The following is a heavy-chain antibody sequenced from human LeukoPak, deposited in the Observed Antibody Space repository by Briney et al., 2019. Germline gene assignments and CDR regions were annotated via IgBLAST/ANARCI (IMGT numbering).Heavy chain of an antibody. J-gene: IGHJ5*02. V-gene: IGHV4-39*01. CDR2: IYYSGST. CDR1: GGSISSSGYY. CDR3: TRSLRDSPVDP. Sequence: PSETLSLTCTVSGGSISSSGYYWGWIRQPPGKGLEWIGSIYYSGSTYYNPSLKSRVTISAEWSKNQFSLKVSSVTAADTAVYYCTRSLRDSPVDPWGQGTLVTVSS. D-gene: IGHD3-16*02.